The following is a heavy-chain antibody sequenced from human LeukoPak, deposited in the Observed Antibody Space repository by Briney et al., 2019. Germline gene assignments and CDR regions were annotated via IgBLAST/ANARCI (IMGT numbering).Heavy chain of an antibody. CDR2: ISRSGSTI. V-gene: IGHV3-11*01. CDR3: ARDLDYYDSSGSKGYFDY. J-gene: IGHJ4*02. Sequence: SGGSLRLSCAASGFTFSDYYMSWIRQAPGKGLEWVSYISRSGSTIYYAAPVKGRFIISRDNAKNSLSLQMNSLRAEDTAVYYCARDLDYYDSSGSKGYFDYWGQGTLVTVSS. CDR1: GFTFSDYY. D-gene: IGHD3-22*01.